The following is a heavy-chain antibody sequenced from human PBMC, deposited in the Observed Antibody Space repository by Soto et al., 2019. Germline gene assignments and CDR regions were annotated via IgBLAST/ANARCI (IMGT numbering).Heavy chain of an antibody. CDR1: GGSISSNY. CDR3: ASLQNNWFDP. V-gene: IGHV4-4*07. Sequence: SETLSLTCTVFGGSISSNYWTWIRQTAGKGLEWIGRIYMSGSTNYNPSLKSRVTMSMDTSNNQFSLNLRFVTAADTAVYYCASLQNNWFDPWGQGTLVTVSS. J-gene: IGHJ5*02. CDR2: IYMSGST.